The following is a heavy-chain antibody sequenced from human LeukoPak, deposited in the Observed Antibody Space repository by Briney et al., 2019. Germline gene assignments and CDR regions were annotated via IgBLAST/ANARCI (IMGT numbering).Heavy chain of an antibody. CDR3: VRGAVIAHFDY. J-gene: IGHJ4*02. CDR2: VYPATGGK. Sequence: ASVKVSCKASGYTXTSYNMHXXRXXXGXGXXWMGWVYPATGGKNYAQKFQGRVTMTTDTSISTAYMELRGLTSDDTAVYFCVRGAVIAHFDYWGQGTLVTVSS. V-gene: IGHV1-2*02. CDR1: GYTXTSYN. D-gene: IGHD2-21*01.